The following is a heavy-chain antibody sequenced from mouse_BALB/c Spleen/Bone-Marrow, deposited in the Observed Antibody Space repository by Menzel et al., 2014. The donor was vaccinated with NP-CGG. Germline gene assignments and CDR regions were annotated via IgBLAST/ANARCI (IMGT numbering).Heavy chain of an antibody. D-gene: IGHD1-1*01. Sequence: EVQLQESGPEPVKPGASMKISCKASGYSFTGYTMNWVKQSHGKNLEWIGLIDPYNGGTSYNQKFMGKATLTVDKSSSTAYMELLSLTSEDSAVYYCARWDYYGYAMDYWGQGTSVTVSS. J-gene: IGHJ4*01. CDR1: GYSFTGYT. CDR2: IDPYNGGT. CDR3: ARWDYYGYAMDY. V-gene: IGHV1S135*01.